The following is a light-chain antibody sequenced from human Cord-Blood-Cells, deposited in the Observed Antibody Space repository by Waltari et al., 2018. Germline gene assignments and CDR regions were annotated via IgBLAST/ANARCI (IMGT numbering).Light chain of an antibody. J-gene: IGLJ3*02. CDR2: EVS. Sequence: QSALTQPASVYGSPGPSITISCTGTSSNVGGYNYVFWYQQHPGKAPKLMIYEVSNRPSGVSNRFSGSKSGNTASLTISGLQAEDEADYYCSSYTSSSTLVFGGGTKLTVL. CDR1: SSNVGGYNY. CDR3: SSYTSSSTLV. V-gene: IGLV2-14*01.